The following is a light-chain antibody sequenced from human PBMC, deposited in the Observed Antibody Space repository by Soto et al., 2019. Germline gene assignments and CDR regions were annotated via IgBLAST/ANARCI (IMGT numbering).Light chain of an antibody. CDR1: QSVSSN. V-gene: IGKV3-15*01. CDR3: QQYKDWPPYT. Sequence: EIVMTQSPATLSVSPGERATLSCRASQSVSSNLAWYQQKPGQAPRLLIYGASTRATDIPDRFSGSGSETEFTLTINSLQSEDFALYYCQQYKDWPPYTFGQGTKLEIK. J-gene: IGKJ2*01. CDR2: GAS.